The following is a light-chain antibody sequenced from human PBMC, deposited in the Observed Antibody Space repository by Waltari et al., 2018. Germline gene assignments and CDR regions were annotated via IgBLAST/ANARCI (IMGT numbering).Light chain of an antibody. V-gene: IGKV3-15*01. CDR2: GVS. CDR1: QSVSHN. Sequence: EIVLTQSPATLSVSPGATATLSCRASQSVSHNLAWYQQISGQSPRLLLYGVSTRAVGVPERFSGSGSETDFTLTITDLQSEDFAIYFCQHYYGWSRTFGQGTKVEL. CDR3: QHYYGWSRT. J-gene: IGKJ1*01.